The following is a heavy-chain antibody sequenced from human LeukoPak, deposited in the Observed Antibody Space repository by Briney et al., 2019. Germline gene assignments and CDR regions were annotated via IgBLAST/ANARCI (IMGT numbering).Heavy chain of an antibody. Sequence: SETLSLTCAVYGGSFSGYYWSWIRQPPGKGLEWIGEINHSGSTNYNPSLKSRVTISVDTSKNQFSLKLSSVTAADTAVYYCARDRGYYGSGSYYYYYYMDVWGKGTTVTISS. J-gene: IGHJ6*03. V-gene: IGHV4-34*01. D-gene: IGHD3-10*01. CDR3: ARDRGYYGSGSYYYYYYMDV. CDR1: GGSFSGYY. CDR2: INHSGST.